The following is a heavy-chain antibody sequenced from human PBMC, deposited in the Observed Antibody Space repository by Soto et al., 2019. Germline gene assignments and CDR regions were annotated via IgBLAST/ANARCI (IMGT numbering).Heavy chain of an antibody. V-gene: IGHV3-23*05. D-gene: IGHD2-15*01. Sequence: PGGSLRLSCVVSGLSLTNYAIAWVRQAPGKGLECVSTVDVLDGAWYSDSVRGRLAISRDVSRNTVYLQMSSLRVEDTAIYFCSDWRAGGPVNLDHWGPGTLVTVSS. CDR1: GLSLTNYA. CDR3: SDWRAGGPVNLDH. CDR2: VDVLDGA. J-gene: IGHJ4*02.